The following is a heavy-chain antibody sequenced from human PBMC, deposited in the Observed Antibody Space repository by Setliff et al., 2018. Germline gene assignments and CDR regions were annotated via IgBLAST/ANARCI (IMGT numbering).Heavy chain of an antibody. J-gene: IGHJ3*02. Sequence: SETLSLTCAVYGDSFSDYYWGWVRQPPGMGLEWIASMYHGGNTYYNPSLDSRVTISLDTSKNHFSLRLSSVTAADTAVYYCASPRRDDLDSPFDAFDIWGQGTKVTVSS. D-gene: IGHD3-3*01. CDR1: GDSFSDYY. CDR2: MYHGGNT. V-gene: IGHV4-38-2*01. CDR3: ASPRRDDLDSPFDAFDI.